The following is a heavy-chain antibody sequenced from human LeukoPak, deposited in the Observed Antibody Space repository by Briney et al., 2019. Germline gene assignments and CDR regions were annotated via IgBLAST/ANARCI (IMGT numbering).Heavy chain of an antibody. CDR3: ARGAEYSYGDYGGY. D-gene: IGHD4-17*01. J-gene: IGHJ4*02. CDR2: ISSSSNNI. V-gene: IGHV3-48*04. CDR1: GFTFSSYS. Sequence: GGSLRLSCAASGFTFSSYSMNWVRQAPGKGLEWVSYISSSSNNIYHADSVKGRFTISRDNAKNSLYLQMNSLRAEDTAVYYCARGAEYSYGDYGGYWGQGTLVTVSS.